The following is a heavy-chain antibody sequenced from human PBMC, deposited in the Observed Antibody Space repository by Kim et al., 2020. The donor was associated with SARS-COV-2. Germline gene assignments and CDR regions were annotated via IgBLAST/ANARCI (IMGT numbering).Heavy chain of an antibody. Sequence: GHEQKCQGRTTRTRNNSTSTAYMELSSLRSEDTAVYYCARNDYYYYGMDVWGQGTTVTVSS. J-gene: IGHJ6*02. V-gene: IGHV1-8*01. CDR3: ARNDYYYYGMDV.